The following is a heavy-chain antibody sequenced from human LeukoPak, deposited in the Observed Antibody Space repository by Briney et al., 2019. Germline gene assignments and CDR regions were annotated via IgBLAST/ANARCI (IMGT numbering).Heavy chain of an antibody. J-gene: IGHJ6*04. D-gene: IGHD3-10*01. CDR2: IYTSGST. CDR1: GGSISSYY. Sequence: SETLSLTCTVSGGSISSYYWSWIRQPAGKGLEWIGRIYTSGSTNYNPSLKSRVTMSVDTSKNQFSLKLSSVTAADTAVYYCARDPLLWFGNEMDVWDKGTTVTISS. V-gene: IGHV4-4*07. CDR3: ARDPLLWFGNEMDV.